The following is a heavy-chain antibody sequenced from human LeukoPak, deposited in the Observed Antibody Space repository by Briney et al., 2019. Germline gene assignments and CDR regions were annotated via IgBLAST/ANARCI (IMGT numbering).Heavy chain of an antibody. J-gene: IGHJ6*02. CDR1: GFTFSSYS. Sequence: GGSLRLSCAASGFTFSSYSMDWVRQAPGKGLEWVSAISGSGGSTYYADSVKGRFTISRDNSKNTLYLQMNSLRAEDTAVYYCALLRYFDWLLSYYYYYGMDVWGQGTTVTVSS. CDR3: ALLRYFDWLLSYYYYYGMDV. D-gene: IGHD3-9*01. V-gene: IGHV3-23*01. CDR2: ISGSGGST.